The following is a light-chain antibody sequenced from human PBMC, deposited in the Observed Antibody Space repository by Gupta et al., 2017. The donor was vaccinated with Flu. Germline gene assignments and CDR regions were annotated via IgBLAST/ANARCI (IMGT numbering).Light chain of an antibody. CDR3: QSYDSSNHWV. V-gene: IGLV6-57*01. J-gene: IGLJ3*02. CDR2: YDN. CDR1: SGSIGSNY. Sequence: VTISCTRSSGSIGSNYVQWYQQRPGRSPTTVIYYDNQRRSGVPDRFSGSIDSSSNSASLTISGLKAEDEADYYCQSYDSSNHWVFGGGTKRTVL.